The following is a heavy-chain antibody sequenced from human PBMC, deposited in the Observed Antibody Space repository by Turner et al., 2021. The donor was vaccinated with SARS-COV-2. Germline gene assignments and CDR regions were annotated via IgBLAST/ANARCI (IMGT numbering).Heavy chain of an antibody. V-gene: IGHV1-69*06. D-gene: IGHD3-10*01. CDR3: ARGATMVRGVIENLYYYYYGMDV. Sequence: QVQLVQSGAEVTKPGSSVKVSCKSSGGPFSSYAISWVRQAPGQGLEWMGGIIPIFGTANYAQKFQGRVTITADKSTSTAYMELSSLRSEDTAVYYCARGATMVRGVIENLYYYYYGMDVWGQGTTVTVSS. J-gene: IGHJ6*02. CDR2: IIPIFGTA. CDR1: GGPFSSYA.